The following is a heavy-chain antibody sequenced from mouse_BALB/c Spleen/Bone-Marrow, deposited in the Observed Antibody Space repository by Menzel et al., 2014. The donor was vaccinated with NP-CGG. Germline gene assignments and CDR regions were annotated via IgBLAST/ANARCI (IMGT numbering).Heavy chain of an antibody. J-gene: IGHJ2*01. V-gene: IGHV2-6-4*01. Sequence: VMLVESGPGLVAPSQGLSITCTVSGFSLSRYNVHWVRQPPGKGLEWLGMIWNGGSTDYNSALKSRLSISKDTYKNQVFLKMNSLQTDDTAMYYCARNYFGIPYYFDYWGQGTTLTVSS. CDR3: ARNYFGIPYYFDY. D-gene: IGHD1-1*01. CDR2: IWNGGST. CDR1: GFSLSRYN.